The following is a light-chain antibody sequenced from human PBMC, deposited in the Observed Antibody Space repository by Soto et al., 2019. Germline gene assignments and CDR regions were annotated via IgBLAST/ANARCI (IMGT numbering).Light chain of an antibody. J-gene: IGKJ1*01. CDR1: QSISSY. V-gene: IGKV1-39*01. Sequence: DIQMTQPPSSLSAYVGDRVTITCRASQSISSYLNWYQQKPGKAPNLLIYTTSNLESGVPSRFRGSGSGTDLTLTISSLQPEDFATYFCQQSYSRPRTFDQGTKVDIK. CDR2: TTS. CDR3: QQSYSRPRT.